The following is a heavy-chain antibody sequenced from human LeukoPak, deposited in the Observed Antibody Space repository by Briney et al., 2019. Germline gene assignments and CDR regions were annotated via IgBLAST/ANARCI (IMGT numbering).Heavy chain of an antibody. D-gene: IGHD1-26*01. CDR1: EFTFSNFW. Sequence: HSGGSLRLSCAASEFTFSNFWMSWVRQAPGKGLEWVANTNTDGSEKYYVNSVKGRVTISRDSAMNFLYLQLNSLRVDDTAVYYCARDSGSCRGCAFDIWGQGTVVTVSS. CDR3: ARDSGSCRGCAFDI. J-gene: IGHJ3*02. CDR2: TNTDGSEK. V-gene: IGHV3-7*01.